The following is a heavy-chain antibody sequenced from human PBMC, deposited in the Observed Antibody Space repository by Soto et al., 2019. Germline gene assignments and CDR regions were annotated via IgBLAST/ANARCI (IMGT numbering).Heavy chain of an antibody. D-gene: IGHD2-8*01. CDR2: IKQDGSEK. Sequence: GGSLRLSCAASGFTFSSYWMSWVRQAPGKGLEWVANIKQDGSEKYYVDSVKGRFTISRDNAKNSLYLQMNSLRAEDTAVYYCARVMLMVYATQKVPDAFEIWGQGTMVTVSS. CDR1: GFTFSSYW. V-gene: IGHV3-7*01. J-gene: IGHJ3*02. CDR3: ARVMLMVYATQKVPDAFEI.